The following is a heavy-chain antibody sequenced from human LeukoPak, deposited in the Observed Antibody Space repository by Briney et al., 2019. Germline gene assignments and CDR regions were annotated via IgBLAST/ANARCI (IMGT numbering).Heavy chain of an antibody. CDR2: INPNSGGT. J-gene: IGHJ4*02. CDR1: VYTFTAYY. D-gene: IGHD2-15*01. V-gene: IGHV1-2*02. Sequence: ASVKVFCKASVYTFTAYYIHCVRQAPGQGLEWMVWINPNSGGTTYAQNFQGRVTMTSDTSTYTTHMELSRLRPDDTAVYYCARSDVVVVTATTHFDYWGQGTLVTVSS. CDR3: ARSDVVVVTATTHFDY.